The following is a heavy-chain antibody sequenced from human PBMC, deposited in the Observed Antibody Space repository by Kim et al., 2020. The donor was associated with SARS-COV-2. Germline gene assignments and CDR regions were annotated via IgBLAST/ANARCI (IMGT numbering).Heavy chain of an antibody. Sequence: GGSLRLSCAASGFTFSSYEMNWVRQAPGKGLEWVSYISSSGSTIYYADSVKGRFTISRDNAKNSLYLQMNSLRAEDTAVYYCARDSVLWFGKKSKYYYYGMDVWGQGTTVTVSS. CDR2: ISSSGSTI. J-gene: IGHJ6*02. CDR1: GFTFSSYE. D-gene: IGHD3-10*01. V-gene: IGHV3-48*03. CDR3: ARDSVLWFGKKSKYYYYGMDV.